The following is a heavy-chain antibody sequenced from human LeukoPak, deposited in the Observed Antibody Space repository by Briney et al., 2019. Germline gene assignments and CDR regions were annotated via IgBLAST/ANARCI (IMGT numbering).Heavy chain of an antibody. D-gene: IGHD6-19*01. CDR1: GGSISSYY. Sequence: SETLSLTCTVSGGSISSYYWSWIRQPPGKGLEWIAYISNSGSTYYNPSLKSRVTMSADTSKNQFSLNLSSVTAADTAVFYCARHSSDWSFGYWGQGTLVTVSS. CDR2: ISNSGST. CDR3: ARHSSDWSFGY. V-gene: IGHV4-59*08. J-gene: IGHJ4*02.